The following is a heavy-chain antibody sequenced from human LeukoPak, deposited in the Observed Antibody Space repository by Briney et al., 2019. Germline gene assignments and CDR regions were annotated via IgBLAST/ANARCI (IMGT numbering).Heavy chain of an antibody. CDR3: AREAQGGSGGYYSVEVYYFDY. V-gene: IGHV3-30-3*01. J-gene: IGHJ4*02. Sequence: GGSLRLSCAASGFTFSSYAMHWVRQAPGKGLEWVAVISYDGSNKYYADSVKGRFTISRDNSKNTLYLQMNSLRAEDTAVYCCAREAQGGSGGYYSVEVYYFDYWGQGTLVTVSS. CDR2: ISYDGSNK. D-gene: IGHD3-10*01. CDR1: GFTFSSYA.